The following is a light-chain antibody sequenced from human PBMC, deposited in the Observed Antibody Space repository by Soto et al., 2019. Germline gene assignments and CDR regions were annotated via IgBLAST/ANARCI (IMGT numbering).Light chain of an antibody. CDR2: QVP. V-gene: IGLV2-14*01. CDR1: SSDVGAYNY. J-gene: IGLJ3*02. CDR3: HSYTSSISWV. Sequence: QSVLTQPASVSGSPGQSITISCTGTSSDVGAYNYVSWYQQYPGKAPKLVISQVPSRPSGISNRFSGSKSGNTASLTISGLQAEDEADYYCHSYTSSISWVFGGGTKVTVL.